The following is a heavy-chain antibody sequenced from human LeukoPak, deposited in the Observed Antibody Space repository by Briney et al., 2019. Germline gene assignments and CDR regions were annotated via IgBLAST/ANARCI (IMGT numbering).Heavy chain of an antibody. CDR2: IYYSGST. CDR3: ARRRSIAAAGTGLYFQH. Sequence: SETLSLTCTVSGGSISSSSYYWGWTRQPPGKGLEWIGSIYYSGSTYYNPSLKSQVTISVDTSKNQFSLKLSSVTAADTAVYYCARRRSIAAAGTGLYFQHWGQGTLVTVSS. CDR1: GGSISSSSYY. J-gene: IGHJ1*01. D-gene: IGHD6-13*01. V-gene: IGHV4-39*01.